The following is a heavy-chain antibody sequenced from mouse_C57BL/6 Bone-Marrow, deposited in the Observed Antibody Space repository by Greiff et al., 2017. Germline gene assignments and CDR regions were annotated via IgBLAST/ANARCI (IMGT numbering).Heavy chain of an antibody. J-gene: IGHJ2*01. CDR2: IDPSDSYT. Sequence: QVQLQQPGAELVMPGASVKLSCKASGYTFTSYWMHWVKQRPGQGLEWIGEIDPSDSYTNYNQKFKGKSTLTVDKSSSTAYMQLSSLTSEASAVYYCARSDGYFIDYWGQGTTLTVSS. D-gene: IGHD2-3*01. CDR1: GYTFTSYW. V-gene: IGHV1-69*01. CDR3: ARSDGYFIDY.